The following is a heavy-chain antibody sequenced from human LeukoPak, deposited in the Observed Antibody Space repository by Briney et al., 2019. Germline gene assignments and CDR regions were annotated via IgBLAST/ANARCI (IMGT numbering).Heavy chain of an antibody. CDR2: IYHSGST. J-gene: IGHJ4*02. Sequence: PSETLSLTCAVSGGSISSGGYSWSWIRQPPGKGLEWIGYIYHSGSTYYNPSLKSRVTISVDRSKNQFSLKLSSVTAADTAVYYCARVRGTFDYWGQGTLVTVSS. CDR1: GGSISSGGYS. D-gene: IGHD3-10*01. V-gene: IGHV4-30-2*01. CDR3: ARVRGTFDY.